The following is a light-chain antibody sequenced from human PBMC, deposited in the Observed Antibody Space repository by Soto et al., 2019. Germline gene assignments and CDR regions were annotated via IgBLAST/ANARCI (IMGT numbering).Light chain of an antibody. CDR1: QSIRHF. J-gene: IGKJ1*01. CDR3: QQYDDYWT. Sequence: DIQMTQSPSTLSASVGDRVTITCRASQSIRHFLAWYQQKPGKAPKVVVYDASNLESGVPSRFSGSGSGTEFTLTISSRQPDDFATYYCQQYDDYWTFCPGTKVEVK. CDR2: DAS. V-gene: IGKV1-5*01.